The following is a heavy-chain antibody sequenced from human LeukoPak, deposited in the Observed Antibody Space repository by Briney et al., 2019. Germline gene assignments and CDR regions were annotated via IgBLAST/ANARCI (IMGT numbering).Heavy chain of an antibody. CDR2: INHSGST. D-gene: IGHD3-9*01. CDR1: GGSFSGYY. Sequence: PSETLSLTCAVYGGSFSGYYWSWIRQPPGRGLEWIGEINHSGSTNYNPSLKSRVTISVDTSKNQFSLKLSSVTAADTAVYYCARGRRRYLDPVPFDYWGRGTLVTVSS. J-gene: IGHJ4*02. CDR3: ARGRRRYLDPVPFDY. V-gene: IGHV4-34*01.